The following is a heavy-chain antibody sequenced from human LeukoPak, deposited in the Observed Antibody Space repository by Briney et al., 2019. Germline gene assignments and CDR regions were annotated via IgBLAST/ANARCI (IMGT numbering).Heavy chain of an antibody. CDR2: IYTSGST. J-gene: IGHJ5*02. D-gene: IGHD6-13*01. CDR3: ARSSKGSYSSTNWFDP. Sequence: SETLSLTCTVSGGSISSYYWSWIRQPAGKGLEWIGRIYTSGSTNYNPSLKSRVTMSVDTSKNQFSLKLSSVTAADTAVYYCARSSKGSYSSTNWFDPWGQGTLVTVSS. CDR1: GGSISSYY. V-gene: IGHV4-4*07.